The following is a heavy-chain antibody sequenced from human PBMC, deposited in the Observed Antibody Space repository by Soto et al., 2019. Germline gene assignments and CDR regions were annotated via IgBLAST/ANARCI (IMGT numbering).Heavy chain of an antibody. CDR3: ARVVHYYGSGSYYGPYFDY. J-gene: IGHJ4*02. Sequence: GGSLRLSCAASGFTFSIYWMSWVRQAPGKGLEWVANIKQDGSEKYYVDSVKGRFTISRDNAKNSLYLQMNSLRAEDTAVYYCARVVHYYGSGSYYGPYFDYWGQGTLVTVSS. CDR1: GFTFSIYW. CDR2: IKQDGSEK. D-gene: IGHD3-10*01. V-gene: IGHV3-7*03.